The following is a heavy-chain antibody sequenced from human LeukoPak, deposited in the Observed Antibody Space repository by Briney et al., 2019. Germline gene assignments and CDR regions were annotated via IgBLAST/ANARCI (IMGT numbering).Heavy chain of an antibody. V-gene: IGHV3-7*04. J-gene: IGHJ6*02. Sequence: GGSLRLSCVVSGFTFNSYWMNWVRQAPGKGLEWVADINQDGSEKYYVDSVKGRFTISRDNAKNTLYLQMNSLRAEDTAVYYCARGRYGVDVWGQGTTVTVSS. CDR3: ARGRYGVDV. CDR1: GFTFNSYW. CDR2: INQDGSEK.